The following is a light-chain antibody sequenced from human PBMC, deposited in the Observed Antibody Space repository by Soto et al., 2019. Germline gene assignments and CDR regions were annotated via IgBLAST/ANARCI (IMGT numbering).Light chain of an antibody. CDR2: AAS. V-gene: IGKV1-39*01. J-gene: IGKJ4*01. CDR1: QRINTY. Sequence: DIQMTQSPSTLSAGVGDRVTITCRASQRINTYLNWYQQKPGKAPTLLIYAASNLQSGVPSRFSGGGSGTDFTLTISSLQPEDFATYYCQQANSFPTFGGGTKVDIK. CDR3: QQANSFPT.